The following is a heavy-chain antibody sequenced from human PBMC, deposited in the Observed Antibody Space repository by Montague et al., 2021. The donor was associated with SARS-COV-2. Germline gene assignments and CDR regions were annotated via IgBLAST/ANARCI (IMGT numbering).Heavy chain of an antibody. J-gene: IGHJ5*02. CDR1: GGSISSGGFS. Sequence: TLSLTCSLSGGSISSGGFSWSWIRQPPGKGLEWIGHIFHTGTPHYSSSLKSRVTISIDRSKNQFSLNLDSVTAADTAVYYCARLKVAPNGGWNWFDPWGQGILVTGSS. V-gene: IGHV4-30-2*01. CDR3: ARLKVAPNGGWNWFDP. D-gene: IGHD6-19*01. CDR2: IFHTGTP.